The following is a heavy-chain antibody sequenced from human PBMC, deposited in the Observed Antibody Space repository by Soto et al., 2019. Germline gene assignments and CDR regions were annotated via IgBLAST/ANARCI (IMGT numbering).Heavy chain of an antibody. CDR3: ARGNGYDYGSSDY. D-gene: IGHD5-12*01. CDR2: ISVYNGDT. CDR1: GYTFTNFR. V-gene: IGHV1-18*01. J-gene: IGHJ4*02. Sequence: QVQLVQSGAEVKKPGASVKVSCKTSGYTFTNFRITWVRQAPGQGLEWMGWISVYNGDTNYQQKLQDRLTMTTDTSTSTAYMELRSLRSDDTAIYYCARGNGYDYGSSDYWGQGTLVTVSS.